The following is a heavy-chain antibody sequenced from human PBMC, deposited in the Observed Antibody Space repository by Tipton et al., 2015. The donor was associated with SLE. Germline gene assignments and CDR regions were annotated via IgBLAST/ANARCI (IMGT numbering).Heavy chain of an antibody. D-gene: IGHD3-16*02. CDR2: INHGGST. CDR1: GGSFSGYY. V-gene: IGHV4-34*01. J-gene: IGHJ4*02. Sequence: TLSLTCAVYGGSFSGYYWSWIRQPPGKGLEWIGEINHGGSTNYNPSLKSRVTISVDTSKNQFSLKLSSVTAADTAVYYCARDIMITFGGIIVFKYFDYWGQGTLVTVSS. CDR3: ARDIMITFGGIIVFKYFDY.